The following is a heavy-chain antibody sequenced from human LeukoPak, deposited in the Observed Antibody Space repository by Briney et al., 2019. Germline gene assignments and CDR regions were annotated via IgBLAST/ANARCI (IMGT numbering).Heavy chain of an antibody. CDR1: GYTFTSYG. CDR2: INAYNGNT. V-gene: IGHV1-18*04. Sequence: GASVKVSCQASGYTFTSYGICWVRQAPAQGLAWMGWINAYNGNTNYVQKSQGRVTMTTDTSTSTAYMELRSLRSDDTAVYYCARDLSMGVLDYWGQGTLVTVSS. J-gene: IGHJ4*02. D-gene: IGHD3-16*01. CDR3: ARDLSMGVLDY.